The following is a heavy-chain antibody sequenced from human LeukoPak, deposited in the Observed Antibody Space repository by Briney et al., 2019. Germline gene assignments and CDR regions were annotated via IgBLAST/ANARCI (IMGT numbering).Heavy chain of an antibody. CDR1: GFTFSSYS. J-gene: IGHJ4*02. CDR2: INHSGST. Sequence: PGGSLRLSCAASGFTFSSYSMNWLRQPPGKGLEWIGEINHSGSTNYNPSLKSRVTISVDTSKNQFSLKLSSVTAADTAVYYCARDPRITMVRGVGPRIPVFDYWGQGTLVTVSS. D-gene: IGHD3-10*01. V-gene: IGHV4-34*01. CDR3: ARDPRITMVRGVGPRIPVFDY.